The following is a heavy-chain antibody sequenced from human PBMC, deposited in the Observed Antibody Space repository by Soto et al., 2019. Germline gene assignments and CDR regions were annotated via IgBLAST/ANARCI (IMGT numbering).Heavy chain of an antibody. CDR1: GFTFSSYS. V-gene: IGHV3-21*01. CDR3: ARDEGAAAGTNY. D-gene: IGHD6-13*01. CDR2: ISSSSSYI. J-gene: IGHJ4*02. Sequence: GSLRLSCAASGFTFSSYSMSWVRQAPGKGLEWVSSISSSSSYIYYADSVKGRFTISRDNAKNSLYLQMNSLRAEDTAVYYCARDEGAAAGTNYWGQGTLVTVSS.